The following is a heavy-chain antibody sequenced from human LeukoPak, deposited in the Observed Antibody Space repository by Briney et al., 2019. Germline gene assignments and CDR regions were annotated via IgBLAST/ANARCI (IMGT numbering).Heavy chain of an antibody. Sequence: PSETLSLTCTVSGGSISSYYWSWIRQPAGKGLEWIGRIYTSGSTNYNPSLKSRVTISLDTSRNQFSLRLNSVTAADTAVYYCAKSNGYGLIDIWGQGTMVTVSS. CDR2: IYTSGST. CDR1: GGSISSYY. D-gene: IGHD3-10*01. V-gene: IGHV4-4*07. J-gene: IGHJ3*02. CDR3: AKSNGYGLIDI.